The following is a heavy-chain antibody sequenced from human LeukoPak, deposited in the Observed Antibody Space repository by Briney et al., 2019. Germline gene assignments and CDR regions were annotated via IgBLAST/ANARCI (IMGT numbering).Heavy chain of an antibody. D-gene: IGHD3-10*01. CDR1: GGSFSGYY. V-gene: IGHV4-34*01. J-gene: IGHJ6*02. CDR3: ARGWFGAYYYYYGMDV. Sequence: SETLPLTCAVYGGSFSGYYWSWIRQPPGKGLEWIGEINHSGSTNYNPSLKSRVTISVDTSKNQFSLKLSSVTAADTAVYYCARGWFGAYYYYYGMDVWGQGTTVTVSS. CDR2: INHSGST.